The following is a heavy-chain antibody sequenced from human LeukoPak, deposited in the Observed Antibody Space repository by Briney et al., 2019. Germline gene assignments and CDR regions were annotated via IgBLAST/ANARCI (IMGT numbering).Heavy chain of an antibody. V-gene: IGHV3-48*01. CDR1: GFTFSSYS. J-gene: IGHJ6*03. D-gene: IGHD4-11*01. Sequence: GGSLRLSCAASGFTFSSYSMNWVRQAPGKGLERVSYISSSSSTIYYADSVKGRFTISRDNAKNSLYLQMNGLRAEDTAVYYCARSTFTVTTLDPPPVPYYMDVWGKGTTVTVSS. CDR2: ISSSSSTI. CDR3: ARSTFTVTTLDPPPVPYYMDV.